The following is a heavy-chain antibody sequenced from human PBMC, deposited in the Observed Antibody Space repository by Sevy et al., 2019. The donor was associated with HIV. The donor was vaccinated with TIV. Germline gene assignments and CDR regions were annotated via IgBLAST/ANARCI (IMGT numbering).Heavy chain of an antibody. CDR3: ARYSASSRTVDY. D-gene: IGHD1-26*01. Sequence: SETLSLTCVASGYSISSGYDWGWIRQPPGKTLEWIGSIYHSGSTYYNPSLKSRVTISVDTSKNQISLKLSSVTAADTAVYYCARYSASSRTVDYWGQGTLVTVSS. CDR1: GYSISSGYD. CDR2: IYHSGST. V-gene: IGHV4-38-2*01. J-gene: IGHJ4*02.